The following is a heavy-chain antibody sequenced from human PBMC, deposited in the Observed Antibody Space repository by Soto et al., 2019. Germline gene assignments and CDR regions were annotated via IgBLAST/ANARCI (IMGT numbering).Heavy chain of an antibody. Sequence: QVQLQESGPGLVKPSQTLSLTCTVSGGSISSGGYYWSWIRQHPGKGLEWIGYIYYSGSTYYNPSLKRRVTISVDTSKNQCSLKLSSVTAADTAVYYCARGLSTIFGVVIDFAFDYWGQGTLVTVSS. CDR2: IYYSGST. D-gene: IGHD3-3*01. CDR3: ARGLSTIFGVVIDFAFDY. CDR1: GGSISSGGYY. J-gene: IGHJ4*02. V-gene: IGHV4-31*03.